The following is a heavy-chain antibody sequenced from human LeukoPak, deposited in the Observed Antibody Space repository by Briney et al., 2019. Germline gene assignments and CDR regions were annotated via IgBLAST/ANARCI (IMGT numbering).Heavy chain of an antibody. CDR2: ISGGPVST. V-gene: IGHV3-23*01. J-gene: IGHJ4*02. CDR1: GFTFSGFG. CDR3: AKDSYIVGATAMGY. D-gene: IGHD1-26*01. Sequence: GGSLRLSCAASGFTFSGFGMSWVRQAPGKGLVWVSGISGGPVSTSYADSVKGRFTISRDNSKNTLYLQMNSLRAEDTAVYYCAKDSYIVGATAMGYWGQGTLVTVSS.